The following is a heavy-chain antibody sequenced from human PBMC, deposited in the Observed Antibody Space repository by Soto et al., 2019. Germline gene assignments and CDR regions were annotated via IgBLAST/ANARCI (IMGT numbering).Heavy chain of an antibody. CDR3: ARLRDYGDYVDAFDI. V-gene: IGHV3-11*06. J-gene: IGHJ3*02. CDR1: GFTFSDYY. D-gene: IGHD4-17*01. Sequence: GGSLRLSCAASGFTFSDYYMSWIRQAPGKGLEWVSYISSSSYTNYADSVKGRFTISRDNAKNSLYLQMNSLRAEDTAVYYCARLRDYGDYVDAFDIWGQGTMVTVSS. CDR2: ISSSSYT.